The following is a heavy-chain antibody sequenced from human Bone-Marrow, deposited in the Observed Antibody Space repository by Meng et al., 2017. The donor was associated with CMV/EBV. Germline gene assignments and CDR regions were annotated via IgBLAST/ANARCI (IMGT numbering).Heavy chain of an antibody. J-gene: IGHJ3*02. CDR1: GFTFDDYA. Sequence: GGSLRLSCAASGFTFDDYAMHWVRQAPGKGLEWVSGISWNSGSIGYADSVKGRFTISRDNAKNSLYLQMNSLRAEDTALYYCARGDSGSHVKYAFDIWGQGTMVTVSS. V-gene: IGHV3-9*01. CDR2: ISWNSGSI. CDR3: ARGDSGSHVKYAFDI. D-gene: IGHD1-26*01.